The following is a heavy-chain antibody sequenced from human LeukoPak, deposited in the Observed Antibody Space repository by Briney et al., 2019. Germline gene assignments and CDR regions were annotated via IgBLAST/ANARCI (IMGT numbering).Heavy chain of an antibody. CDR3: ARDLSADSAFDY. D-gene: IGHD3-16*02. V-gene: IGHV1-46*01. J-gene: IGHJ4*02. CDR1: GYTFTGYY. CDR2: INPSGGST. Sequence: GASVKVSCKASGYTFTGYYMHWVRQAPGQGLEWMGWINPSGGSTNYAQKFQGRVTMTRDMSTSTVYMELSSLRSEDTAVYYCARDLSADSAFDYWGQGTLVTVSS.